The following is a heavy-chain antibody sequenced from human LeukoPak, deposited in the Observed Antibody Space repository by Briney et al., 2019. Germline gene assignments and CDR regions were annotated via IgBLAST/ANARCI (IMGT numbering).Heavy chain of an antibody. Sequence: ASVKVSCKASGYTFTSYGISWVRQAPGQGLEWMGWISAYNGNTNYAQELQGRVTMTTDTSTSTAYMELRSLRSDDTAVYYCAREYDSSGYYYVDYWGQGTLVTVSS. J-gene: IGHJ4*02. CDR3: AREYDSSGYYYVDY. CDR2: ISAYNGNT. V-gene: IGHV1-18*01. D-gene: IGHD3-22*01. CDR1: GYTFTSYG.